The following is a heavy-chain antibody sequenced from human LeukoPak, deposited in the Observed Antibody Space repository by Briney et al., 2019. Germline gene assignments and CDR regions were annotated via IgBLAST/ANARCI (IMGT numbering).Heavy chain of an antibody. D-gene: IGHD1-1*01. Sequence: GGSLRLSCAASGFIFSDYTLNWVRQAPGKGLEWVSVIYSGGSTYYADSVKGRFTISRDNSKNTLYLQMNSLRAEDTAVYYCARAGTTASFDYWGQGTLVIVSS. CDR3: ARAGTTASFDY. J-gene: IGHJ4*02. CDR2: IYSGGST. CDR1: GFIFSDYT. V-gene: IGHV3-53*01.